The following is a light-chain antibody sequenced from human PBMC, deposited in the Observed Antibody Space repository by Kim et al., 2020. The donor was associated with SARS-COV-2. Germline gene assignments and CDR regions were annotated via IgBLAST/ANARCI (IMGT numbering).Light chain of an antibody. CDR3: AAWDDRLNGVV. Sequence: GPRGRSYSSVASSNSGSNTVNGLQQLPETAPKLLIFSNNQRPSGVPERFSGSKSGTSASLAISGLQSEDEADYYCAAWDDRLNGVVFGGGTQLTVL. CDR2: SNN. V-gene: IGLV1-44*01. J-gene: IGLJ2*01. CDR1: SSNSGSNT.